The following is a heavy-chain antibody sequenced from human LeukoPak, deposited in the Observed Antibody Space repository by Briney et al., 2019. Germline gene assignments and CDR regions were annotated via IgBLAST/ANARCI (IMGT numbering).Heavy chain of an antibody. J-gene: IGHJ4*02. CDR3: TRVVPYCSGGSCYSISYFDY. D-gene: IGHD2-15*01. V-gene: IGHV3-49*03. CDR1: GFTFGDYA. CDR2: IRTKGYGEKT. Sequence: GRSLRLSCTASGFTFGDYAMSWFRQAPGKGLEWVGFIRTKGYGEKTEYAASVKGRFSISGDESKSIAYLQMNSLKTEDTAVYYCTRVVPYCSGGSCYSISYFDYWGQGTLVTVSS.